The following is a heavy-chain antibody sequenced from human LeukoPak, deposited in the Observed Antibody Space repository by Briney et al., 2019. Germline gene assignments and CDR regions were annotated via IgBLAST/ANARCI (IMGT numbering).Heavy chain of an antibody. D-gene: IGHD6-19*01. CDR3: ARHSGSGWQALGY. CDR2: TSYNGNT. Sequence: ASVKVSCKASGYTFSNYGISWVRQAPGLGLEWMGWTSYNGNTNYAQKFQDRVAMTTDTSTTTAYMELRSLESDDTAVYYCARHSGSGWQALGYWGQGTLVTVSS. CDR1: GYTFSNYG. V-gene: IGHV1-18*04. J-gene: IGHJ4*02.